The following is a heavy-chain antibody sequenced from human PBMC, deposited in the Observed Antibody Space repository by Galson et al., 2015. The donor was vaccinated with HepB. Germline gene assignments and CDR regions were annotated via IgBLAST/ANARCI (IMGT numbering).Heavy chain of an antibody. Sequence: SLRLSCAASGFTFSSYAMHWVRQAPGKGLEWVAVISYDGSNKYYADSVKGRFTISRDNSKNTLYLQMNSLRAEDTAVYYCARAYYYDSSGYSPLDAFDIWGQGTMVTVSS. D-gene: IGHD3-22*01. CDR1: GFTFSSYA. CDR2: ISYDGSNK. J-gene: IGHJ3*02. CDR3: ARAYYYDSSGYSPLDAFDI. V-gene: IGHV3-30*04.